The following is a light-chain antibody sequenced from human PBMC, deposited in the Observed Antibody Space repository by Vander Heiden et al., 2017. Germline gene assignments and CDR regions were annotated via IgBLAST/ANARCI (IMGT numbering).Light chain of an antibody. CDR2: AND. J-gene: IGLJ2*01. V-gene: IGLV1-47*01. Sequence: QSVLTQPPSASATPGQRVTISCSGTTSNLGGNSVYWYQQLPGTAPNLLIYANDQRPSGVPDRFSASKSDTSASLAISGLRSEDEADYYCASWDDILNGVVFGGGTKLTVL. CDR1: TSNLGGNS. CDR3: ASWDDILNGVV.